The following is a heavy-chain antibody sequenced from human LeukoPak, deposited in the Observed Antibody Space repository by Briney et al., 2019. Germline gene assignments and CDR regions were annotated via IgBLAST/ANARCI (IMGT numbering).Heavy chain of an antibody. CDR1: GGSISSYY. CDR3: ARVSYYYGSGSYLVDY. V-gene: IGHV4-4*07. D-gene: IGHD3-10*01. CDR2: IYTSGST. Sequence: SETLSLTCTVSGGSISSYYWSWVRQPAGKGLEWIGRIYTSGSTNYNPSLKSRVTMSVDTSKNQFSLKLSSVTAADTAVYYCARVSYYYGSGSYLVDYWGQGTLVTVSS. J-gene: IGHJ4*02.